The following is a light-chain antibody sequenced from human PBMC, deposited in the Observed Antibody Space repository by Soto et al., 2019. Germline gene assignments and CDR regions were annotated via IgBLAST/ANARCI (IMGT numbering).Light chain of an antibody. V-gene: IGLV1-40*01. CDR2: GNS. CDR1: SSNIGAGHD. Sequence: QSVLTQPPSVSGAPGQRVTLSCTGSSSNIGAGHDVPWYQQLPGTAPKLLIYGNSNRPSRVPDRFSGSKSGTSASLAITGLQAEDEADYYCQSYDSSLSGSVFVGGTKLTVL. CDR3: QSYDSSLSGSV. J-gene: IGLJ3*02.